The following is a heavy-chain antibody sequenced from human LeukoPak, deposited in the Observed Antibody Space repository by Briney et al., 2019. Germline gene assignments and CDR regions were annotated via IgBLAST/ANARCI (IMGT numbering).Heavy chain of an antibody. CDR1: GFSFTSYW. J-gene: IGHJ4*02. CDR2: TYPGDSDT. Sequence: GESLKISCRGSGFSFTSYWIGWVRQMPGKGLEWMGITYPGDSDTRYTPSFQGQVTISADRSISTAYLQWSSLKASDTAMYYCARLHEAWGSGYFDYWGQGTLVTVSS. CDR3: ARLHEAWGSGYFDY. V-gene: IGHV5-51*01. D-gene: IGHD7-27*01.